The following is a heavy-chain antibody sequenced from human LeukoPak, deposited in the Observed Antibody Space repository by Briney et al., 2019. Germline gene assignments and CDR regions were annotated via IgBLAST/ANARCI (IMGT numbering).Heavy chain of an antibody. J-gene: IGHJ4*02. CDR2: ITGSGGST. D-gene: IGHD3-10*01. Sequence: GGSLRLSCAPSGFTFDNFAMTWVRQAPGKGLEWVSEITGSGGSTYYADSVKGRFTISRDNSNNTLYLQMNSLRAEDTAIYYCARELFDFDYWGQGTLVTVSS. V-gene: IGHV3-23*01. CDR3: ARELFDFDY. CDR1: GFTFDNFA.